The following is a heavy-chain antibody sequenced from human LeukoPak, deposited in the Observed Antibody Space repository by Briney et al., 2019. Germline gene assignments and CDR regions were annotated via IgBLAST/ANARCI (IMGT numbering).Heavy chain of an antibody. J-gene: IGHJ4*02. CDR2: ISWNSGSI. D-gene: IGHD3-22*01. CDR3: AKDYYYESSGYYHPHFDY. V-gene: IGHV3-9*01. Sequence: GGSLRLSCAASGFTFDDYAMHWVRQAPGKGLEWVSGISWNSGSIGYADSVKGRFTISRDNAKNSLYLQMNSLRAEDTALYYCAKDYYYESSGYYHPHFDYWGQGTLVTVSS. CDR1: GFTFDDYA.